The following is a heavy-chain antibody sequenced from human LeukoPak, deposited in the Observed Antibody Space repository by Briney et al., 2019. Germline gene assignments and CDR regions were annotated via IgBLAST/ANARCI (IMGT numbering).Heavy chain of an antibody. D-gene: IGHD6-19*01. V-gene: IGHV1-3*03. CDR3: ARGVDSSGWYFDY. Sequence: GASVKVSCKASGYTFTSYAMHWVRQAPGQRLEWMGWINAGNGNTKYSQEFQGRVTITRDTSASTAYMELSSLRSEDMAVYYCARGVDSSGWYFDYWGQGTLVTVSS. CDR1: GYTFTSYA. CDR2: INAGNGNT. J-gene: IGHJ4*02.